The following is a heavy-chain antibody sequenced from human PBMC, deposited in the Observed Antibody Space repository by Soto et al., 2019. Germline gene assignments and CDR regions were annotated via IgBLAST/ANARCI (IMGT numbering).Heavy chain of an antibody. Sequence: VGSLRLSCAASVFTFSNYGMHWVRQAPGKGLEWVAVIWYDGNNKYYADSVKGRFTISRDNSNNTLYVQMTSLRAEDTAVYYCARGLHSLFDYWGQGTLVTVSS. CDR3: ARGLHSLFDY. J-gene: IGHJ4*02. V-gene: IGHV3-33*01. D-gene: IGHD2-21*01. CDR2: IWYDGNNK. CDR1: VFTFSNYG.